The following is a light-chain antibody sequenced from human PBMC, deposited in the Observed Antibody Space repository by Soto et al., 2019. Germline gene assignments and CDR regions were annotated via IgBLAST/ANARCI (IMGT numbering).Light chain of an antibody. CDR3: SSYTSSSRYI. V-gene: IGLV2-18*02. Sequence: QSVLTQPPPVSGSPGQSVPLSCTGTNRDVGRYDRVSWYQQSPGTAPKLIIYEVTNRPSGVPDRFSGSKSGNTASLTISGLQAEDEADFYCSSYTSSSRYIFGTGTKVTVL. J-gene: IGLJ1*01. CDR1: NRDVGRYDR. CDR2: EVT.